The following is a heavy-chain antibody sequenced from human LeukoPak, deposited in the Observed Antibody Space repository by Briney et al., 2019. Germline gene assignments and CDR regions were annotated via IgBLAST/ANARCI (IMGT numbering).Heavy chain of an antibody. CDR3: ARGQLGATVY. J-gene: IGHJ4*02. Sequence: GGSLRLSCVASGLTFSSYWMSWVRQAPGKGLEWVANIKEDGSEKYYVYSVKGRFSISRDNAKNSLHLQMNSLRAEDTAVYYCARGQLGATVYWGQGTLVTVSS. CDR1: GLTFSSYW. D-gene: IGHD1-26*01. V-gene: IGHV3-7*01. CDR2: IKEDGSEK.